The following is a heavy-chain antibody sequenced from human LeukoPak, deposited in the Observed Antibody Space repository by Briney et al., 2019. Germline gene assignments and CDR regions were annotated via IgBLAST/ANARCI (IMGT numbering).Heavy chain of an antibody. CDR1: GFILSDYH. CDR2: IKQDGSEK. Sequence: GGSLRLSCAASGFILSDYHVNWVRQAPGKGLEWVANIKQDGSEKYYVDSVKGRFTISRDNAKNSLYLQMNSLRAEDTAVYYCASVYDILTDKDAFDIWGQGTMVTVSS. D-gene: IGHD3-9*01. V-gene: IGHV3-7*01. CDR3: ASVYDILTDKDAFDI. J-gene: IGHJ3*02.